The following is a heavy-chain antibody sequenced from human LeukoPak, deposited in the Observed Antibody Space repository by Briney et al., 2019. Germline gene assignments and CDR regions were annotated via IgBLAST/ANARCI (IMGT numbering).Heavy chain of an antibody. CDR2: IKQDGNEK. Sequence: GGSLRLSCEASGFIFRDYWMSWVRQAAGKAPEWVASIKQDGNEKYSMESVKGRFTISRDNAKNSLYLQMNSLRADDTAIYYCARHSGSPDYWGQGSLVTVSS. V-gene: IGHV3-7*01. CDR1: GFIFRDYW. D-gene: IGHD1-26*01. J-gene: IGHJ4*02. CDR3: ARHSGSPDY.